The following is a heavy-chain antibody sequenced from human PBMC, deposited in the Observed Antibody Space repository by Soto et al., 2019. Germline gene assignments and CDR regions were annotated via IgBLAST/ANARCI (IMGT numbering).Heavy chain of an antibody. CDR1: GFTLSSYA. V-gene: IGHV3-23*01. CDR2: ISGSGGST. D-gene: IGHD1-26*01. J-gene: IGHJ1*01. CDR3: ARELIVGPAEYFQH. Sequence: XGSLRLSCAASGFTLSSYAMSWVRQAPGKGLEWVSAISGSGGSTYYADSVKGRFTISRDNAKNSLYLQMNSLRAEDTAVYYCARELIVGPAEYFQHWGQGALVTVSS.